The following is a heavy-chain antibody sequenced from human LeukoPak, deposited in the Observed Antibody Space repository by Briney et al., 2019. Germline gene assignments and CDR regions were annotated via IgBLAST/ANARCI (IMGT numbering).Heavy chain of an antibody. Sequence: GGSLRLSCAAAKFTFSHYGMHWVRQAPGKGLEWMAVIWSDGSNQYHADSVKGRFTISRDNSKNTVYLQMNSLRVEDTGVYYCAKDAQRGFDYSNSLEYWGQGILVTVSS. D-gene: IGHD4-11*01. CDR3: AKDAQRGFDYSNSLEY. CDR1: KFTFSHYG. J-gene: IGHJ4*02. V-gene: IGHV3-33*06. CDR2: IWSDGSNQ.